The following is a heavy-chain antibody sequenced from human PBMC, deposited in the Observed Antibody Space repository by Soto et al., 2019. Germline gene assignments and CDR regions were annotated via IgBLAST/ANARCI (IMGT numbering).Heavy chain of an antibody. CDR1: GGTFSSYA. V-gene: IGHV1-69*05. J-gene: IGHJ6*02. D-gene: IGHD2-15*01. CDR3: ARAVARVVKTIYYYYGMDV. Sequence: SVKVSCKASGGTFSSYAISWVRQAPGQGLEWMGGIIPIFGTANYAQKFQGRVTITTDESTSTAYMELSSLRSEDTAVYYCARAVARVVKTIYYYYGMDVWGQGTTVTVS. CDR2: IIPIFGTA.